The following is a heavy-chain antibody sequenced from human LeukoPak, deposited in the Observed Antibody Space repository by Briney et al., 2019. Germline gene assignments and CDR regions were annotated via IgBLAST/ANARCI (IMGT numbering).Heavy chain of an antibody. CDR3: ARTYSSSWSYCDS. CDR1: GGSISSYY. J-gene: IGHJ4*02. CDR2: IYYSGST. Sequence: PSETLSLTCTVSGGSISSYYWSWIRQPPGKGLEWIGYIYYSGSTNYNPSLKSRVTISVDTSKNQFSLKLSSVTAADTAVYYCARTYSSSWSYCDSWGQGTLVTVSS. D-gene: IGHD6-13*01. V-gene: IGHV4-59*01.